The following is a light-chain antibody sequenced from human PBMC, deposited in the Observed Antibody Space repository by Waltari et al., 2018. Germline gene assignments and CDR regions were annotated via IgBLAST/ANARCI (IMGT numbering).Light chain of an antibody. Sequence: EIHMTQSPSSVSASVGDRVSISCRASQDISTSLAWYQQKSGKAPSLLIYAASTLQSGVPSRFSGGGTVTDFTLTINNLHPEDCATYFCQQGDTSPPTFGPGTKVEFK. J-gene: IGKJ1*01. CDR1: QDISTS. CDR2: AAS. V-gene: IGKV1-12*01. CDR3: QQGDTSPPT.